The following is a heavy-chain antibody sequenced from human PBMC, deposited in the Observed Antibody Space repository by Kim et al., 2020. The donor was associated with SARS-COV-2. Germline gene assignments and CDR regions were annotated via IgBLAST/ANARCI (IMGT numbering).Heavy chain of an antibody. CDR3: ARKAAAGSGFDY. Sequence: TNYHPSIKCGVTIKEDSSQNQFSLKLTSVAAADSAVYYCARKAAAGSGFDYWGQGILVTVSS. CDR2: T. V-gene: IGHV4-59*01. D-gene: IGHD6-13*01. J-gene: IGHJ4*02.